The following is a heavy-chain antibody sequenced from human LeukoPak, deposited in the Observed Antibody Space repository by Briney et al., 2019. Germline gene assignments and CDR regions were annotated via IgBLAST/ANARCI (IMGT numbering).Heavy chain of an antibody. CDR1: GFTFTRYW. CDR2: VNPDGSST. J-gene: IGHJ4*02. D-gene: IGHD3-16*01. Sequence: GGSLRLSRAASGFTFTRYWMHWVRQTPGKGLVWVSRVNPDGSSTTYGDAVKGRFTSSRDNANNTLYLQMNSLRAEDTAVYYCARGGSYGDYWGQGILVTVSS. V-gene: IGHV3-74*01. CDR3: ARGGSYGDY.